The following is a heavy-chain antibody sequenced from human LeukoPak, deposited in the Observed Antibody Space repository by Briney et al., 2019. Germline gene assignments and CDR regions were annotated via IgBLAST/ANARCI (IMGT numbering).Heavy chain of an antibody. J-gene: IGHJ5*02. CDR2: IYYSGST. Sequence: PSETLSLTCTVSGGSISSSSYYWGWIRQPPGKGLEWIGSIYYSGSTYYNPSLKSRVTISVDTSKNQFSLKLSSVTAADTAVYYCARRLFDYGDSYDGNWFDPWGQGTLVTVSS. D-gene: IGHD4-17*01. V-gene: IGHV4-39*01. CDR1: GGSISSSSYY. CDR3: ARRLFDYGDSYDGNWFDP.